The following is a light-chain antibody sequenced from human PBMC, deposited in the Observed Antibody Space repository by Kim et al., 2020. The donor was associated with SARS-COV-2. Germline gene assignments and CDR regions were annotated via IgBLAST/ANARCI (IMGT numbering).Light chain of an antibody. CDR1: SSDVGGYNY. J-gene: IGLJ1*01. Sequence: GQSVTISCTGTSSDVGGYNYVSWYQQHPGKAPKLMIYEVSKRPSGVPDRFSGSKSGNTASLTISGLQAEDEADYYCCSYAGSYPYVFGTGTKVTVL. V-gene: IGLV2-11*01. CDR3: CSYAGSYPYV. CDR2: EVS.